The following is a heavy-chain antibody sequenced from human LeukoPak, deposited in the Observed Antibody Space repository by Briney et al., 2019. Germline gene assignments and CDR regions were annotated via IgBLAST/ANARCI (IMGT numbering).Heavy chain of an antibody. CDR2: ISSSSSYT. CDR1: GFTFGDYY. Sequence: GGSLRLSCAASGFTFGDYYMSWIRQAPGKGLEWVSYISSSSSYTNYADSVKGRFTISRDNAKNSLYLQMNSLRAEDTAVYYCARGYSSSWYPKNWFDPWGQGTLVTVSS. CDR3: ARGYSSSWYPKNWFDP. V-gene: IGHV3-11*06. J-gene: IGHJ5*02. D-gene: IGHD6-13*01.